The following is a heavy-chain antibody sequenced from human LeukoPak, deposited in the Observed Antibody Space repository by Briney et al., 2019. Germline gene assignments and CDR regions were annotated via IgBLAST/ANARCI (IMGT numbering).Heavy chain of an antibody. V-gene: IGHV1-46*01. D-gene: IGHD5-18*01. CDR2: INPSGGST. CDR3: ARLWIQLWLRGGWFDP. J-gene: IGHJ5*02. Sequence: ASVKVSCKASGYTFTSYYMHWVRQAPGQGLEWMGIINPSGGSTSYAQKFQGRVTMTRDMSTSTVYMELSSLRSEDTAVYYCARLWIQLWLRGGWFDPWGQGTLVTVSS. CDR1: GYTFTSYY.